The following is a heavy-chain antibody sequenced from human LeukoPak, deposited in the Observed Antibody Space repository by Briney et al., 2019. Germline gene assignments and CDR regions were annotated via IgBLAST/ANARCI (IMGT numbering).Heavy chain of an antibody. J-gene: IGHJ4*02. CDR3: ARDRNYGDYDLMDY. V-gene: IGHV1-3*04. Sequence: ASVKVSCKASGYIFTSHAVQWVRQAPGHRLEWMGWINTGNGDTKYSQKFQDRVTIARDTSASTAYIELSSLRSEDTAVYYCARDRNYGDYDLMDYWGQGTLVTVSA. CDR1: GYIFTSHA. D-gene: IGHD4-17*01. CDR2: INTGNGDT.